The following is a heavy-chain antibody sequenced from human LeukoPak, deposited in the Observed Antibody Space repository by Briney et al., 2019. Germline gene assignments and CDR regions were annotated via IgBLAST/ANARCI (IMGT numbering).Heavy chain of an antibody. CDR3: ARDPLYGSGTVFDY. CDR2: ISSSSSYT. Sequence: GGSLRLSCAASGFTFSDYYARWIRQSPGKGRVGVSYISSSSSYTNYADSVKGRFTISRDNAKNSLYLQMNSLRAEDTAVYYCARDPLYGSGTVFDYWGQGTLVTVSS. J-gene: IGHJ4*02. CDR1: GFTFSDYY. V-gene: IGHV3-11*06. D-gene: IGHD3-10*01.